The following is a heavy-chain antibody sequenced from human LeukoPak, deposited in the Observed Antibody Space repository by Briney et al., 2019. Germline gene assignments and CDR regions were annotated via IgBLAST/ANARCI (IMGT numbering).Heavy chain of an antibody. D-gene: IGHD3-9*01. CDR3: ARDPSTGLWDV. J-gene: IGHJ6*02. V-gene: IGHV3-48*04. Sequence: GGSLRLSCAASGFPFSTYAMNWVRQAPGKGLEWVSYISSSGSTIYYADSVKGRFTISRDNAKNSLYLQMNSLRAEDTAVYYCARDPSTGLWDVWGQGTTVTVSS. CDR1: GFPFSTYA. CDR2: ISSSGSTI.